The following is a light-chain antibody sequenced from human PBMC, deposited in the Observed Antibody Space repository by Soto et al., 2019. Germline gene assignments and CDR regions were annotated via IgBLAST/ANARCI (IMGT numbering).Light chain of an antibody. J-gene: IGLJ1*01. Sequence: QSALTQPASVSGSPGQSITISCTGTASDVGAYDYVSWYQHHPGKPPKLLIFEVSDRPSGVSNRFSGSKSGNTASLTISGLQPEDEADYFCSSSTSSSTLVFGTVTKLTVL. CDR3: SSSTSSSTLV. CDR1: ASDVGAYDY. V-gene: IGLV2-14*01. CDR2: EVS.